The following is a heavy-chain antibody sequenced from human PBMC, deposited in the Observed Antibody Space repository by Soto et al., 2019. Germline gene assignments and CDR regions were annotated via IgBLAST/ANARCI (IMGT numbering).Heavy chain of an antibody. CDR1: GFTFTNYV. J-gene: IGHJ6*02. Sequence: GGSLRLSCAASGFTFTNYVMSWVRQAPGKGLEWVSGISGSGGSTYYADSVKGRFTISRDNFKFALYLQMNSLRAEDTAVYYCAKDKRFCGADNCSYYGMDVWGQGTTVTVSS. V-gene: IGHV3-23*01. CDR2: ISGSGGST. CDR3: AKDKRFCGADNCSYYGMDV. D-gene: IGHD2-21*02.